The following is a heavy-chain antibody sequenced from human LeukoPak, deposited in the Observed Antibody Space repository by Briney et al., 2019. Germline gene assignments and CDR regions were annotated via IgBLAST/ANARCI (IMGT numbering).Heavy chain of an antibody. CDR3: ASSTTSSSWYPSFDY. CDR2: ISSSSSTI. V-gene: IGHV3-48*01. CDR1: GFTFSSYE. J-gene: IGHJ4*02. D-gene: IGHD6-13*01. Sequence: GGSLRLSCAASGFTFSSYEMNWVRQAPGKGLEWVSYISSSSSTIYYADSVKGRFTISRDNAKNSLYLQMNSLRAEDTAVYYCASSTTSSSWYPSFDYWGQGTLVTVSS.